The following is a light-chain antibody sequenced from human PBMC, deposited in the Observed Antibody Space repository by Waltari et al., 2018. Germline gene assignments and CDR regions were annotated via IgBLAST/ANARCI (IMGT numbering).Light chain of an antibody. CDR1: GSNIRRNN. Sequence: QSVLTQPPSASGTPGQRVTISCSGSGSNIRRNNVSWYQQLPGTAPKLLIYSNDQGPLGVPDLCSGSKSGTSASLAIIGLQSEDEGEYYCATWDDSLNGRVFGGGTKLTVL. J-gene: IGLJ2*01. CDR2: SND. V-gene: IGLV1-44*01. CDR3: ATWDDSLNGRV.